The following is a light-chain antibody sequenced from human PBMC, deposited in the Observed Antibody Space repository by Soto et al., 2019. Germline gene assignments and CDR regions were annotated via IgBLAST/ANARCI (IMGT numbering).Light chain of an antibody. CDR1: ESVSGSY. Sequence: VLTQSPGTLSLSPGERAALSCRASESVSGSYIAWYQQKVGQSPRLLIYGASNRATGIPDRFSGSGFGTDFTLTISRLEPEDLAMYYCQQYGRTFGLGTKVEMK. V-gene: IGKV3-20*01. CDR3: QQYGRT. J-gene: IGKJ1*01. CDR2: GAS.